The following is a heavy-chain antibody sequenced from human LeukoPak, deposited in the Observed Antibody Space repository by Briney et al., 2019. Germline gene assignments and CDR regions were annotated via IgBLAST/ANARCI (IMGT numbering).Heavy chain of an antibody. D-gene: IGHD3-22*01. J-gene: IGHJ5*02. CDR1: GYSFTSYW. CDR2: IYPGDSDT. V-gene: IGHV5-51*01. CDR3: ARRTYYYDSSGYYSGAGYWFDP. Sequence: GESLQISCKGSGYSFTSYWIGWVRPMPGKGLEWMGIIYPGDSDTRYSPSFQGQVTISADKSISTAYLQWSSLKASDTAMYYCARRTYYYDSSGYYSGAGYWFDPWGQGTLVTVSS.